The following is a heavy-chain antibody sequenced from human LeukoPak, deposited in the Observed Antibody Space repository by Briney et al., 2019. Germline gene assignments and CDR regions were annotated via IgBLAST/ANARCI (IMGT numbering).Heavy chain of an antibody. CDR1: GYSITSGFS. CDR3: AREGAVPGIDA. V-gene: IGHV4-38-2*02. CDR2: ISHSGST. J-gene: IGHJ5*02. D-gene: IGHD3-10*01. Sequence: SETPSLTCAVFGYSITSGFSWGWIRQPPGKGLEWIGTISHSGSTDYKSTLESRLTISMDTSKNQFSLRLTSVTAADTAVYYCAREGAVPGIDAWGQGPLVTVSS.